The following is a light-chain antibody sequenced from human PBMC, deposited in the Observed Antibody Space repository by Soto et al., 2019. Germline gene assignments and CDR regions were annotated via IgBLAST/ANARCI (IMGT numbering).Light chain of an antibody. J-gene: IGLJ1*01. CDR1: SSDVGGYNY. V-gene: IGLV2-8*01. CDR2: EVS. Sequence: QSVLTQPPSASGSPGQSVTISCTGTSSDVGGYNYVSWYQQHPGKAPKLMIYEVSKRPSGVPDRFSGSKSGNTASLTVSGLRAEDEADYYCSSYAGSNNFVVFGTGTKVTVL. CDR3: SSYAGSNNFVV.